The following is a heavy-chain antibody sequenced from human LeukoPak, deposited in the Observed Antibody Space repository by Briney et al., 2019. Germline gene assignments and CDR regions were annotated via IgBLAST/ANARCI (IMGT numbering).Heavy chain of an antibody. CDR1: GFSFNNAW. CDR2: IKGKTDGGTT. J-gene: IGHJ3*02. Sequence: GGSLRLSCAASGFSFNNAWMSWVRRAPGKGLEWVGRIKGKTDGGTTDYAAPVKGRFTISRDDSKTTLYLQMNSLETEDTAVYYCTTGQSVAAVTAPTDAFDIWGQGTMVTVSS. V-gene: IGHV3-15*01. D-gene: IGHD4-23*01. CDR3: TTGQSVAAVTAPTDAFDI.